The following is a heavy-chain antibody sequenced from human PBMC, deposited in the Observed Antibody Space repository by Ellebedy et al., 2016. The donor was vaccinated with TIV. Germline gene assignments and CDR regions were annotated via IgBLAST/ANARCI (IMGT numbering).Heavy chain of an antibody. CDR2: IIPILGIA. CDR1: GGTFSSYA. D-gene: IGHD3-22*01. J-gene: IGHJ3*02. CDR3: ARLYYDSSGYYFDAFDI. V-gene: IGHV1-69*04. Sequence: SVKVSXXASGGTFSSYAISWVRQAPGQGLEWMGRIIPILGIANYAQKFQGRVTITADKSTSTAYMELSSLRSEDTAVYYCARLYYDSSGYYFDAFDIWGQGTMVTVSS.